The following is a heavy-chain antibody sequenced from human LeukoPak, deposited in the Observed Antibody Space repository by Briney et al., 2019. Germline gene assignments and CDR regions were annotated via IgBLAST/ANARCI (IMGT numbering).Heavy chain of an antibody. CDR1: GFTFSSYG. J-gene: IGHJ4*02. CDR3: ARDRYSSGWFLVHPVDY. CDR2: ISSNGGST. V-gene: IGHV3-64*01. Sequence: GGYLRLSCAASGFTFSSYGMHWVRQAPGKGLEYVSAISSNGGSTYYANSVKGRFTISRDNSKSTLYLQMGSLRAEDMAVYYCARDRYSSGWFLVHPVDYWGQGTLVTVSS. D-gene: IGHD6-19*01.